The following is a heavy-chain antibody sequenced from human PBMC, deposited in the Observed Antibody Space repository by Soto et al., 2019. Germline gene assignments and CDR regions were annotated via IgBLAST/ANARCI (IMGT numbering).Heavy chain of an antibody. Sequence: GASVKISCNASGGTFSSYAISWVRQAPGQGLEWMGGIIPIFGTANYSQKFQGRVSITADESTSTAYMELSSLRSEETAVYYCSRWVGGSPHTFDYWGQGTLVTVSS. V-gene: IGHV1-69*13. J-gene: IGHJ4*02. CDR1: GGTFSSYA. CDR3: SRWVGGSPHTFDY. D-gene: IGHD5-12*01. CDR2: IIPIFGTA.